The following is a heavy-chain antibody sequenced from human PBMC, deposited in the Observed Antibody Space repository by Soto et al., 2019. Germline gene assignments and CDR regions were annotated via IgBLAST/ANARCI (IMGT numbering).Heavy chain of an antibody. CDR3: VRDGTKNLRDRFEP. V-gene: IGHV4-4*07. D-gene: IGHD1-26*01. Sequence: SETLSLTCNVSVASVSRYYWSWIRQPPGKGLEWIGRIYASGDTDYNPSLKIRISMSVDMSKKQFSLTLRSVTAADTAIYYCVRDGTKNLRDRFEPWGRGILVTVSS. J-gene: IGHJ5*02. CDR1: VASVSRYY. CDR2: IYASGDT.